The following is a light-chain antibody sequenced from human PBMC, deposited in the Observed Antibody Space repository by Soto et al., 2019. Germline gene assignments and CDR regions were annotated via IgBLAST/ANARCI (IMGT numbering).Light chain of an antibody. Sequence: DMEMTQSPSSLSASVGDRVTITCRASQSISNYLNWYQHKPGKVPKLLIYAASSLQSGVPTRFSGSGSGTDFTRTINSLQPEDFATYDCQQSYGTPLTFGGGTKVEIK. CDR2: AAS. CDR1: QSISNY. V-gene: IGKV1-39*01. CDR3: QQSYGTPLT. J-gene: IGKJ4*01.